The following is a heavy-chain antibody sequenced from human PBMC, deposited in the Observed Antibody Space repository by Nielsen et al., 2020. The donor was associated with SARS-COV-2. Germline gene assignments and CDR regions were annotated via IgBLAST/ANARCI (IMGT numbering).Heavy chain of an antibody. CDR2: IGTGGDT. CDR3: ARAGALSSSWYSMDF. CDR1: GFTFHNYD. J-gene: IGHJ6*01. D-gene: IGHD6-13*01. Sequence: ESLKTPCAASGFTFHNYDMHWVRQAPGKGLEWVSAIGTGGDTFYPGSVKGRFTISRENAKNSLYLQMNSLRAGDTAVYYCARAGALSSSWYSMDFWGQGTTVTGAS. V-gene: IGHV3-13*01.